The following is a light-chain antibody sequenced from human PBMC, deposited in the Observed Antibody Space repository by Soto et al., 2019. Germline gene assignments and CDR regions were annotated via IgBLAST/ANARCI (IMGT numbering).Light chain of an antibody. CDR1: QSVSSY. Sequence: EIVLTQSPATLSFSPGERATLSCRSSQSVSSYLAWYQQKPGQPPRLLIYDASNRATGIPARFSGSGSGTDFTLTISSLEPEDFAVYYCQQRSNWPPALTFGGGTKVDIK. J-gene: IGKJ4*01. CDR3: QQRSNWPPALT. CDR2: DAS. V-gene: IGKV3-11*01.